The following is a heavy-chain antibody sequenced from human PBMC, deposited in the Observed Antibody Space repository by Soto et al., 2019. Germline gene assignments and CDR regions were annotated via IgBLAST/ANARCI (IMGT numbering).Heavy chain of an antibody. V-gene: IGHV3-21*06. J-gene: IGHJ4*02. Sequence: GGSLRLSCAASGFAFSSYGMHWVRQAPGKGLEWVSSISSTTNYIYYGDSMKGRFTISRDNAKNSLYLEMNSLRAEDTAVYYCARESEDLTSNFDYWGQGTLVTVSS. CDR3: ARESEDLTSNFDY. CDR1: GFAFSSYG. CDR2: ISSTTNYI.